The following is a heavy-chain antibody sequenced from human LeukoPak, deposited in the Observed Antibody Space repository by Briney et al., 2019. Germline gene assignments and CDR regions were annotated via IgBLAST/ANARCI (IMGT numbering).Heavy chain of an antibody. J-gene: IGHJ4*02. D-gene: IGHD2-8*01. Sequence: ASVKVSCQTSGYTFSDYYLHWVRQAPGQGLEWMGYIIPNSGGTTYAQKFQGRVTMTRDTSISAAYLDLSGLRSDDTAVYYCSTEDKYCTTSTCGDSWGQGTLVTVSS. CDR3: STEDKYCTTSTCGDS. CDR1: GYTFSDYY. V-gene: IGHV1-2*02. CDR2: IIPNSGGT.